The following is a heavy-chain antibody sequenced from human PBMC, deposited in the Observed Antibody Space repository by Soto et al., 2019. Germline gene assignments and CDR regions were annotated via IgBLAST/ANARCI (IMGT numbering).Heavy chain of an antibody. CDR1: GYSFTNYW. J-gene: IGHJ6*02. Sequence: LKISCRGSGYSFTNYWITWVRQMPGKGLEWMGRIDPSDSFATYSPSFQGHVTISADTSTTTAYLQWSSLKASDTAIYFCARHDGGGTTSSYYGMDVWGQGTSVTVSS. V-gene: IGHV5-10-1*01. CDR2: IDPSDSFA. CDR3: ARHDGGGTTSSYYGMDV. D-gene: IGHD1-1*01.